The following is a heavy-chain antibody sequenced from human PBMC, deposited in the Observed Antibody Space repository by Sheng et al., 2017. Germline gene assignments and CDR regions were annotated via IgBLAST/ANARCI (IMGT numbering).Heavy chain of an antibody. Sequence: QVQLVESGGGVVQPGRSLRLSCAASGFTFSSYGMHWVRQAPGKGLEWVAVIWYDGSNKYYADSVKGRFTISRDNSKNTLYLQMNSLRAEDTAVYYCASSSGWYGGFDYWGQGTLVTV. CDR2: IWYDGSNK. J-gene: IGHJ4*02. V-gene: IGHV3-33*01. CDR1: GFTFSSYG. CDR3: ASSSGWYGGFDY. D-gene: IGHD6-19*01.